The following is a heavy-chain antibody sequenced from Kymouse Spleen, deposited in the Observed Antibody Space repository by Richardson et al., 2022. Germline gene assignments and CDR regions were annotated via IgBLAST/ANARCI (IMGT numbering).Heavy chain of an antibody. D-gene: IGHD1-26*01. CDR2: IKQDGSEK. CDR3: ARDQVPYSYYYGMDV. CDR1: GFTFSSYW. Sequence: EVQLVESGGGLVQPGGSLRLSCAASGFTFSSYWMSWVRQAPGKGLEWVANIKQDGSEKYYVDSVKGRFTISRDNAKNSLYLQMNSLRAEDTAVYYCARDQVPYSYYYGMDVWGQGTTVTVSS. V-gene: IGHV3-7*01. J-gene: IGHJ6*02.